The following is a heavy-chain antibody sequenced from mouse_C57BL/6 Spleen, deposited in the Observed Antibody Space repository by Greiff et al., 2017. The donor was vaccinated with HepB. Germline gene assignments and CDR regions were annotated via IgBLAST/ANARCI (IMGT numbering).Heavy chain of an antibody. CDR2: IYPGDGDT. J-gene: IGHJ2*01. Sequence: VQLQQSGAELVKPGASVKISCKASGYAFSSYWMNWVKQRPGKGLEWIGQIYPGDGDTNYNGKFKGKATLSADKSSSTAYMQLSSLTSEDSAVYFCERRGWTYYVDYWGQGTTLTVSS. V-gene: IGHV1-80*01. CDR3: ERRGWTYYVDY. D-gene: IGHD2-3*01. CDR1: GYAFSSYW.